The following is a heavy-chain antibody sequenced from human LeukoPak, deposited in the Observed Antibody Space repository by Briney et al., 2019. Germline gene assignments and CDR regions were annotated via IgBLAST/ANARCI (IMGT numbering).Heavy chain of an antibody. CDR2: ISGSGGST. Sequence: GGSLRLSCAASGFTFSSYAMSWVRQAPGKGLKWVSAISGSGGSTYYADSVKGRFTISRDNSKNTLYLQMNSLRAEDTAVYYCAKGVRYFDWSGRWGQGTLVTVSS. CDR1: GFTFSSYA. J-gene: IGHJ5*02. CDR3: AKGVRYFDWSGR. V-gene: IGHV3-23*01. D-gene: IGHD3-9*01.